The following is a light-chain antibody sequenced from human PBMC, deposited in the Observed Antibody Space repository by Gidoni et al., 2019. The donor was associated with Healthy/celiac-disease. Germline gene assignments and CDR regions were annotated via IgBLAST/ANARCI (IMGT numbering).Light chain of an antibody. CDR3: QQSYSTPYT. J-gene: IGKJ2*01. CDR1: QSSSSY. Sequence: DVQMTQPPSSLSASVGDRVTITCRASQSSSSYLNWYQQKPGKATKLLIYAASSLQSGVPSMSSGGGCGTYFTLTISSQQAEDVASYYCQQSYSTPYTFGQGTKLEIK. V-gene: IGKV1-39*01. CDR2: AAS.